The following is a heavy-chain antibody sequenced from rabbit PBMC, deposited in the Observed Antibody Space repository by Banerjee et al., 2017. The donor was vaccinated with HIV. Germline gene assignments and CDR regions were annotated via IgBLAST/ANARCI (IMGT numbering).Heavy chain of an antibody. CDR1: GFSFSNKYV. V-gene: IGHV1S45*01. D-gene: IGHD7-1*01. CDR3: AGGDSGYRWITRLDL. Sequence: QEQLEESGGDLVKPEGSLTLTCTASGFSFSNKYVMCWVRQAPGKGLEWIACINTSTGNTVYANWAKGRFTISKTSSTTVTLQMTSLTAADTATYFCAGGDSGYRWITRLDLWGQGTLVTVS. CDR2: INTSTGNT. J-gene: IGHJ3*01.